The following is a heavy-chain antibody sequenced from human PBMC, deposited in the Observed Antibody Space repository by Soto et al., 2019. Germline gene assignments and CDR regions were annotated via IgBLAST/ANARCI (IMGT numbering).Heavy chain of an antibody. CDR2: ISTSVGST. CDR3: AKGGQSYDY. CDR1: GFTFSTYA. D-gene: IGHD3-10*01. Sequence: PGGSLRLSCAASGFTFSTYAMSWVRQAPGKGLEWVSAISTSVGSTYYTDSVKGRFTISRDSSKNTLYLQMNSLRAEDTAVYYCAKGGQSYDYWGQGTLVTVSS. V-gene: IGHV3-23*01. J-gene: IGHJ4*02.